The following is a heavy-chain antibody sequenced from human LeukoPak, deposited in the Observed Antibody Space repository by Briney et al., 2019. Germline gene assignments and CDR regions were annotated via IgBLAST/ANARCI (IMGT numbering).Heavy chain of an antibody. CDR3: ARSNPNRNALDL. CDR2: IKKDGSEE. CDR1: GFTLNGYL. V-gene: IGHV3-7*01. D-gene: IGHD1-14*01. Sequence: GGSLRLSCAASGFTLNGYLMSWVRQAPGRGLEWVANIKKDGSEESYLDSVKGRFTVSRDNAKNSLFLQMNSLRGEDTAVYYCARSNPNRNALDLWGQGTMVTISS. J-gene: IGHJ3*01.